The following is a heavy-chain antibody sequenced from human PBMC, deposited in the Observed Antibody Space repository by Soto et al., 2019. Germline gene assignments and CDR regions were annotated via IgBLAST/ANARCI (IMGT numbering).Heavy chain of an antibody. V-gene: IGHV3-30*18. CDR3: AKAYDYIWGSPEYGFDY. D-gene: IGHD3-16*01. J-gene: IGHJ4*02. CDR1: GFTFSSYD. CDR2: ISYDGSNK. Sequence: QVQLVESGGGVVQPGRSLRLSCAASGFTFSSYDMHWVRQAPGKGLEWVAVISYDGSNKYYADSVKGRFTISRDNSKNTLYLQMNSLRAEDTAVYYCAKAYDYIWGSPEYGFDYWGQGTLVTVSS.